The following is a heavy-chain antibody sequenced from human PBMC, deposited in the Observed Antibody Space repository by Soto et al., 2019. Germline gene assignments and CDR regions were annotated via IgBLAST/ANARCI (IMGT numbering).Heavy chain of an antibody. CDR3: ARNQNCSSTSCKNWFDP. V-gene: IGHV1-18*01. D-gene: IGHD2-2*01. CDR2: ISAYNGNT. J-gene: IGHJ5*02. Sequence: ASVKVSCKVSGYTLTELSMHWVRQAPGQGLEWMGWISAYNGNTNYAPKLQGRVTMTTDTSTSTAYMELRSLRSDDTAVYYCARNQNCSSTSCKNWFDPWGQGTLVTVSS. CDR1: GYTLTELS.